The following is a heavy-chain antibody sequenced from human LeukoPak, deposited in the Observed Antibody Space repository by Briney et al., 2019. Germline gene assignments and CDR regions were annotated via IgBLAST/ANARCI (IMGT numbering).Heavy chain of an antibody. CDR3: ARAGYEEYCTNGVCYSILNWFDP. V-gene: IGHV4-61*02. Sequence: SETLSLTCTVSGGSISSGSYYWSWIRQPAGKGLEWIGRIYTSGSTNYNPSLKSRVTISVDTSKNQFSLKLSSVTAADTAVYYCARAGYEEYCTNGVCYSILNWFDPWGQGTLVTVSS. CDR1: GGSISSGSYY. CDR2: IYTSGST. D-gene: IGHD2-8*01. J-gene: IGHJ5*02.